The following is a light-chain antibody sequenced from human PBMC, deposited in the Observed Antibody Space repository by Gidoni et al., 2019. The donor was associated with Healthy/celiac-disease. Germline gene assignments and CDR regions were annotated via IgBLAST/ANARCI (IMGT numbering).Light chain of an antibody. CDR2: WAS. CDR3: QQYYSTPYT. CDR1: QSVLYSSNNKNY. J-gene: IGKJ2*01. V-gene: IGKV4-1*01. Sequence: IVITQSPYSLAVSLGKRATINCKSSQSVLYSSNNKNYLAWYQQKPGQPPKLLIYWASTRESGVPDRFSGSGSGTDFTLTISSLQAEDVAVYYCQQYYSTPYTFGQGTKLEIK.